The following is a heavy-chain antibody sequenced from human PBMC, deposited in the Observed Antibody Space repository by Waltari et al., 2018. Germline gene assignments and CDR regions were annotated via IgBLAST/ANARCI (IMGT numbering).Heavy chain of an antibody. J-gene: IGHJ4*02. V-gene: IGHV1-2*02. D-gene: IGHD2-8*02. CDR3: ATSTGGVVGYFDY. CDR2: INPNRGGT. Sequence: QVQLVQSGAEVKKPGASVKVSCKASGYTFTGYYMHWVRQAPGQGLEWMGWINPNRGGTNYAQKFQGRVTMTRDTSISTAYMELSRLRSDDTAVYYCATSTGGVVGYFDYWGQGTLVTVSS. CDR1: GYTFTGYY.